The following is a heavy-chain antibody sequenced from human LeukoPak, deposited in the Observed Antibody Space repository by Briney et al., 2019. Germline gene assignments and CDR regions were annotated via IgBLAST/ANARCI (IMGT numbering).Heavy chain of an antibody. V-gene: IGHV4-39*07. J-gene: IGHJ6*03. CDR1: GGSISSSSYY. CDR3: ARLSGYAYYYYYYMDV. D-gene: IGHD2-8*01. CDR2: IYYSGST. Sequence: PSETLSLTCTVSGGSISSSSYYWGWIRQPPGNGLEWIGSIYYSGSTYYNPSLKSRVTISVDTSKNQFSLKLSSVTAADTAVYYCARLSGYAYYYYYYMDVWGKGTTVTVSS.